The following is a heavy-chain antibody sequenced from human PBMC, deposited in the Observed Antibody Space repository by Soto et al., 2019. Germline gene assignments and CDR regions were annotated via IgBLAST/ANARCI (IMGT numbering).Heavy chain of an antibody. Sequence: ASVKVSCKASGYTFFTYGITWVRQAPGQGLEWMGWISTYDGNTDYAQKLQGRVAMTTDTSTRTAYMELRSLRSDDTAVYYCARKSSSSSWFDPWGQGTLVTVSS. D-gene: IGHD6-6*01. CDR3: ARKSSSSSWFDP. V-gene: IGHV1-18*01. CDR1: GYTFFTYG. J-gene: IGHJ5*02. CDR2: ISTYDGNT.